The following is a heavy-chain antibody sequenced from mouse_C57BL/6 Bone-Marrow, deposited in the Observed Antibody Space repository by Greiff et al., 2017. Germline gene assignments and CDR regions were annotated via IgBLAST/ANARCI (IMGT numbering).Heavy chain of an antibody. V-gene: IGHV7-1*01. Sequence: EVKVVESGGGLVQSGRSLRLSCATSGFTFSDFYMEWVRQAPGKGLEWIAASRNKANDYTTEYSASVKGRFIVSRDTSQSILYLQMNALRAEDTAMYYCARDAGEGAMDYWGQGTSVTVSS. CDR3: ARDAGEGAMDY. CDR2: SRNKANDYTT. J-gene: IGHJ4*01. CDR1: GFTFSDFY.